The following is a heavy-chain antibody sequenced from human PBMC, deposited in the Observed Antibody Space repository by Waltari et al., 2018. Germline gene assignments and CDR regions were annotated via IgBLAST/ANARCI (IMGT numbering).Heavy chain of an antibody. D-gene: IGHD2-8*02. CDR2: ISAYNGNT. J-gene: IGHJ4*02. Sequence: QVQLVQSGAEVKKPGASVKVSCKASGYTFTSYGISWVRQAPGQGLEWMGWISAYNGNTNYAQKLKGRVTMTTDTSTSTGYMELRSLRADDTAVYYCARTALVVYAIPFDYWGQGTLVTVSS. CDR3: ARTALVVYAIPFDY. CDR1: GYTFTSYG. V-gene: IGHV1-18*01.